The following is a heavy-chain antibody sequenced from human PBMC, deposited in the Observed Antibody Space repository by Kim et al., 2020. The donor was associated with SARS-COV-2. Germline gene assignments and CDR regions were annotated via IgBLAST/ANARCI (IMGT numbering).Heavy chain of an antibody. CDR3: ARALEGAVAGTHFDY. D-gene: IGHD6-19*01. V-gene: IGHV4-31*03. J-gene: IGHJ4*02. CDR2: IYYSGST. Sequence: SETLSLTCTVSGGSISSGGYYWSWIRQHPGKGLEWIGYIYYSGSTYYNPSLKSRVTISVDTSKNQFSLKLSSVTAADTAVYYCARALEGAVAGTHFDYWGQGTLVTVSS. CDR1: GGSISSGGYY.